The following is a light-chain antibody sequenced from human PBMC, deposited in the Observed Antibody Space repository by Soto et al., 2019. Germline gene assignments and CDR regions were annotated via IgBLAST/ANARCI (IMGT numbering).Light chain of an antibody. J-gene: IGKJ1*01. CDR3: QQYNNWPPWT. CDR1: QSVSSN. Sequence: EIVMTQSPATLSVSPGERATLSCRASQSVSSNLAWYQQKPGQAPRLLIYGASTRATGIPARFSGSESGTEFTLTISSLQSEDFAVYYCQQYNNWPPWTCGQGTKVDIK. V-gene: IGKV3-15*01. CDR2: GAS.